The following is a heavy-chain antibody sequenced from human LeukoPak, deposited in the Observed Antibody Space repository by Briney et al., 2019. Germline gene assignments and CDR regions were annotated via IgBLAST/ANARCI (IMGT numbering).Heavy chain of an antibody. CDR3: ARLEGSGKLGWFDP. V-gene: IGHV3-21*01. CDR2: ISSSSSYI. J-gene: IGHJ5*02. CDR1: GFTFSSYA. Sequence: GGSLRLSCAASGFTFSSYAMSWVRQAPGKGLEWVSSISSSSSYIYYADSVKGRFTISRDNAKNSLYLQMNSLRAEDTAVYYCARLEGSGKLGWFDPWGQGTLVTVSS. D-gene: IGHD3-10*01.